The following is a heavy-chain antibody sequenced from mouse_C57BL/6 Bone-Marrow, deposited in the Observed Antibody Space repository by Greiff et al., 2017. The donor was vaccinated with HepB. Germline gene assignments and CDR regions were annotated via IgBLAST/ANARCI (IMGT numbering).Heavy chain of an antibody. J-gene: IGHJ2*01. CDR2: IYPYNDGT. CDR3: ARKGGLYYGNLGY. CDR1: GYTFTSYV. Sequence: VQLQQSGPELVKPGASVKMSCKASGYTFTSYVMHWVKQKPGQGLEWIGYIYPYNDGTKYNEKFKGKATLTSDKSSSKAYMELSSLTSEDSAVYFCARKGGLYYGNLGYWGQGTTLTVSS. V-gene: IGHV1-14*01. D-gene: IGHD2-1*01.